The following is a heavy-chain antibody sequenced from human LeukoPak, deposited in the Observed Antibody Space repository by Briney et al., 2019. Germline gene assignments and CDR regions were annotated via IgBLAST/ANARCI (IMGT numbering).Heavy chain of an antibody. CDR1: GFTFSSYG. V-gene: IGHV3-30*02. Sequence: PGGSLRLSCAASGFTFSSYGMHWVRQAPGKGLEWVAFIRYDGSNKYYADSVKGRFTISRDNSKNTLYLQMNSLRAEDTAVYYCAKREAHIVVVTAITPDYYYYYYMDVWGKGTTVTISS. CDR3: AKREAHIVVVTAITPDYYYYYYMDV. J-gene: IGHJ6*03. D-gene: IGHD2-21*02. CDR2: IRYDGSNK.